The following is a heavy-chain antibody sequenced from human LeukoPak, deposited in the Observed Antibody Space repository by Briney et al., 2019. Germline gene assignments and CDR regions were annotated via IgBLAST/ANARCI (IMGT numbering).Heavy chain of an antibody. V-gene: IGHV4-39*01. CDR2: IYYSGST. D-gene: IGHD6-13*01. J-gene: IGHJ3*02. CDR3: ARHRIPAADDAFDI. CDR1: GGSISSYY. Sequence: SETLSLTCTVSGGSISSYYWGWIRQPPGKGLEWIGSIYYSGSTYYSPSLKSRVTISVDTSKNQFSLKLNSVTAADTAVYYCARHRIPAADDAFDIWGQGTMVTVSS.